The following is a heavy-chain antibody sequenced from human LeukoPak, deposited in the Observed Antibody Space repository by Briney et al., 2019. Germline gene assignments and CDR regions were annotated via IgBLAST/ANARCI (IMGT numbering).Heavy chain of an antibody. CDR2: IYNSGSST. Sequence: SQTLSLTCTVSGGSISSGGYYGNWIRQPPGKGLEWIGYIYNSGSSTIYNPSLQSRVTISVDMSKNQFSLRLSSVTAADTAVYFCVRDRELTYWGQGTLVTVSS. D-gene: IGHD3-10*01. CDR3: VRDRELTY. V-gene: IGHV4-61*08. J-gene: IGHJ4*02. CDR1: GGSISSGGYY.